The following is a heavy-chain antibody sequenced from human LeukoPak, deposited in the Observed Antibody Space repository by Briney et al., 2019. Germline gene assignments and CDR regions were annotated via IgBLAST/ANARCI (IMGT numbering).Heavy chain of an antibody. CDR1: GFTFSDYY. Sequence: GGSLRLSCAASGFTFSDYYMFWIRQAPGKGLEWTSYISNSGSTMYYADSVKGRFTISRDNAKNSLYLQMNSLRAEDTAVYYCARDALGSYDYWGQGTLVTVSS. D-gene: IGHD3-10*01. J-gene: IGHJ4*02. CDR2: ISNSGSTM. CDR3: ARDALGSYDY. V-gene: IGHV3-11*01.